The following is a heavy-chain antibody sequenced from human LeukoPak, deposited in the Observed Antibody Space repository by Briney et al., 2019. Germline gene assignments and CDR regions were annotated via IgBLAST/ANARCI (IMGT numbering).Heavy chain of an antibody. Sequence: EGSLRLSCAASGFTFRNYVIHWVRQAPGKGLEWVAVTSSDLNVKLYADSVKGRFTISRDNSRSTLYLQMNSLRPEDTAIYYCAREGYYGSGSPPSLYFDYWGQGTLVTVSS. CDR3: AREGYYGSGSPPSLYFDY. CDR1: GFTFRNYV. J-gene: IGHJ4*02. CDR2: TSSDLNVK. D-gene: IGHD3-10*01. V-gene: IGHV3-30-3*01.